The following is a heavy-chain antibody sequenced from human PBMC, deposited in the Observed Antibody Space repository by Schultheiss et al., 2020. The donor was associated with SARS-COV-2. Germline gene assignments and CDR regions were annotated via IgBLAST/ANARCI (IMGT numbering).Heavy chain of an antibody. CDR3: ARDRGSFTYHFED. D-gene: IGHD3-16*01. V-gene: IGHV3-21*01. CDR1: GFTFSSYG. Sequence: GESLKISCAASGFTFSSYGMHWVRQAPGKGLEWVSPISSSRSYRYYADSVKGRFTISRENAKNSLYLHMNSLRAEDAALYYCARDRGSFTYHFEDWGQGTLVTVSS. CDR2: ISSSRSYR. J-gene: IGHJ4*02.